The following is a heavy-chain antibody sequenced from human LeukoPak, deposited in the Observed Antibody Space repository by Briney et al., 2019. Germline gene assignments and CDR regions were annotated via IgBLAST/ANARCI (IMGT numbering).Heavy chain of an antibody. D-gene: IGHD5-12*01. J-gene: IGHJ4*02. CDR2: IYYSGST. V-gene: IGHV4-59*08. CDR3: ARVIVAGTPYIDY. CDR1: GGSISSYY. Sequence: SETLSLTCTVSGGSISSYYWSWIRQPPGKGLEWIGYIYYSGSTNYNPSLKSRVTISVDTSKNQFSLKLSSVTAADTAVYYCARVIVAGTPYIDYWGQGTLVTVSS.